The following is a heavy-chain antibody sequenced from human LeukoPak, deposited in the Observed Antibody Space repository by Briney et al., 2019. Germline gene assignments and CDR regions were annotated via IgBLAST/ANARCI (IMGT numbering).Heavy chain of an antibody. CDR2: ISSSGSTI. J-gene: IGHJ4*02. D-gene: IGHD6-13*01. CDR1: GFTFSSYE. Sequence: GGSLTLSCAASGFTFSSYEMNWVRQAPGKGLEWVSYISSSGSTIYYADSVKGRFTISRDNAKNSLYLQMNSLRAEDTAVYYCARGAGSSWIRSPRYFDYWGQGTLVTVSS. CDR3: ARGAGSSWIRSPRYFDY. V-gene: IGHV3-48*03.